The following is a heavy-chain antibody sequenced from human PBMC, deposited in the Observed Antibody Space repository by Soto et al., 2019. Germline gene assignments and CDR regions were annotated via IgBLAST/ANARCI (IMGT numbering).Heavy chain of an antibody. CDR1: GFIFSGYA. CDR3: AKDTNAYEFNF. Sequence: QVQLVESGGGVVQPGRSLRLSCAASGFIFSGYAMHWVRQAPGKGLEWVAVISYDGNTQYYADSVKGRFTVSRDNSNNKLYVQMNNLRDEDSAMYYCAKDTNAYEFNFWCQGTLVTVSS. D-gene: IGHD5-12*01. CDR2: ISYDGNTQ. J-gene: IGHJ4*02. V-gene: IGHV3-30-3*01.